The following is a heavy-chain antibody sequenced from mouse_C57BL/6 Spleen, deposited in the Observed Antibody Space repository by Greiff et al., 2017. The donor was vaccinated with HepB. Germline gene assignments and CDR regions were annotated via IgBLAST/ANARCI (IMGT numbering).Heavy chain of an antibody. CDR1: GYSITSGYY. D-gene: IGHD1-1*01. CDR2: ISYDGSN. CDR3: ASNLYVPSMDY. Sequence: EVQLVESGPGLVKPSQSLSLTCSVTGYSITSGYYWNWIRQFPGNKLEWMGYISYDGSNNYNPSLKNRISITRDTSKNQFFLKLNSVTTEDTATYYCASNLYVPSMDYWGQGTSVTVSS. V-gene: IGHV3-6*01. J-gene: IGHJ4*01.